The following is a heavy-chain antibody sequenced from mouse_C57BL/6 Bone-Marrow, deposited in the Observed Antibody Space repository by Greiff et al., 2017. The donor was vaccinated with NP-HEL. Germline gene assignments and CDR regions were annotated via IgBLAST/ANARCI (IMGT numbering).Heavy chain of an antibody. CDR3: ARAGEIYYDLYCYAMDY. D-gene: IGHD2-4*01. Sequence: VQLQQSGPELVKPGASVKLSCKASGYTFSDYYMNWVKQSHGKSLEWIGDINPNNGGTSYNQKFKGKATLTVDKSSSTAYMEFRSLTSEDSAVYYCARAGEIYYDLYCYAMDYWGQGTSVTVSS. CDR2: INPNNGGT. CDR1: GYTFSDYY. V-gene: IGHV1-26*01. J-gene: IGHJ4*01.